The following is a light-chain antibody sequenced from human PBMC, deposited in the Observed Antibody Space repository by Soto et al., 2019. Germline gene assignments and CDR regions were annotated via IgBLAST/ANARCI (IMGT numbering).Light chain of an antibody. CDR1: QSISSW. Sequence: DIQMTQSPSTLSASVGDSVTITSRASQSISSWLAWYQQKPGKAPKLLIYDASSLESGVPSRFSGSGSGTEFTLTISSLQPDDFATYYCQQYNSFSWTFGQGTKVDI. CDR2: DAS. CDR3: QQYNSFSWT. V-gene: IGKV1-5*01. J-gene: IGKJ1*01.